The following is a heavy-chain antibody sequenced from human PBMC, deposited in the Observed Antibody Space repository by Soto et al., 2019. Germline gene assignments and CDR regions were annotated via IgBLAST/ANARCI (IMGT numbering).Heavy chain of an antibody. CDR1: GGSFKSGSYS. J-gene: IGHJ4*02. V-gene: IGHV4-61*01. CDR2: VYHTGRT. D-gene: IGHD3-3*01. CDR3: ARDFAYFGY. Sequence: XETLSLTCTVSGGSFKSGSYSWSWIRQPPGKGLEWIGYVYHTGRTSYNPSLKSRVSISMDTSKNQFSLNLDSVTAADTAVYFCARDFAYFGYWGQGTLVTVSS.